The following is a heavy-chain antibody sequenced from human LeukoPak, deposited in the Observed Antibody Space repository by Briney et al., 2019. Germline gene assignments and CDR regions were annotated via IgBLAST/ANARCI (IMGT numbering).Heavy chain of an antibody. D-gene: IGHD3-16*01. CDR2: ISNSGTSI. V-gene: IGHV3-11*01. J-gene: IGHJ4*02. Sequence: GGSLRLSCAASGFTFSDSYMTWIRQAPGKGLEWVSYISNSGTSIFYADSVKGRFTTSRDNAKSPLYLQMNSLRAEDTAVYYCAKGQITRSDRFDYWGQGTLVTVSS. CDR1: GFTFSDSY. CDR3: AKGQITRSDRFDY.